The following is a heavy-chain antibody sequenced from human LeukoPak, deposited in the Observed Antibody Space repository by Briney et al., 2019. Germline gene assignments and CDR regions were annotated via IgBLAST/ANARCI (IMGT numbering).Heavy chain of an antibody. J-gene: IGHJ4*02. Sequence: GESLKISCEGSGYTFTSYWIAWVRQMPGKGLEWMGIIYPGDSDTRYSPSFQGQVTISADKSISTAYLQWSSLKASDTAMYYCARSLGYCSGGSCYGTRDYYFDYWGQGTLVTVSS. D-gene: IGHD2-15*01. V-gene: IGHV5-51*01. CDR1: GYTFTSYW. CDR2: IYPGDSDT. CDR3: ARSLGYCSGGSCYGTRDYYFDY.